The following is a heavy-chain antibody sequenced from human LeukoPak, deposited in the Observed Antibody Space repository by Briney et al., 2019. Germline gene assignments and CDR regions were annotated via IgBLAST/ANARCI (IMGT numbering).Heavy chain of an antibody. CDR1: GGTFSSYA. CDR3: ARSTVGLTGYYRGARPNWFDP. D-gene: IGHD3-9*01. CDR2: IIPIFGTA. Sequence: ASVKVSCKASGGTFSSYAISWVRQAPGQGLEWMGGIIPIFGTANYAQKFQGRVTITADESTSTAYMELSSLRSEDTAVYYCARSTVGLTGYYRGARPNWFDPWGQGTLVTVSS. V-gene: IGHV1-69*13. J-gene: IGHJ5*02.